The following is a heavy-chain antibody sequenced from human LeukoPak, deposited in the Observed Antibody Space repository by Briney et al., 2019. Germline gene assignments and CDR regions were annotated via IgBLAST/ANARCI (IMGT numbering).Heavy chain of an antibody. V-gene: IGHV3-23*01. J-gene: IGHJ4*02. D-gene: IGHD6-13*01. CDR3: ASPDTPRAVSHSGAWYYFDY. CDR2: ISASGDNT. CDR1: GFIFSTYA. Sequence: QPGGSLRLSCAASGFIFSTYAMSWVRQAPGKGLEWVSVISASGDNTYYADSVKGRFTISRDNFKNTLFLQMNSLRDEDTAVYFCASPDTPRAVSHSGAWYYFDYWGQGTLVTVSS.